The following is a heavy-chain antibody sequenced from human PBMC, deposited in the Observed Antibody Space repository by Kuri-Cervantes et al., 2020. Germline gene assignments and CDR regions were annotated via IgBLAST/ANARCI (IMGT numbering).Heavy chain of an antibody. J-gene: IGHJ4*02. CDR3: ARDRSSSWN. CDR1: GGSVSSGSYY. CDR2: IYYSGST. V-gene: IGHV4-61*01. Sequence: SETLSLTCTVSGGSVSSGSYYWSWIRQPPGKGLEWIGYIYYSGSTNYNPSLKSRVTISVDTSKNQFSLKLSSVTAADTAVYYCARDRSSSWNWGQGTLVTVSS. D-gene: IGHD6-13*01.